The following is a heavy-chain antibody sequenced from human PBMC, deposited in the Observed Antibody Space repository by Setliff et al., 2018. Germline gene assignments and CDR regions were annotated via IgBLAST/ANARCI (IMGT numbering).Heavy chain of an antibody. D-gene: IGHD3-10*01. Sequence: PGESLKLSCKGSGFSLPDFWIGWVRQMPGKGLEWMGLIYAGDSDTRNYPSFQARDTMSTDKSINTAYLQWSSLKASDTAIYYCARQKSTGSGNNWFDPWGQGTLVTVSS. V-gene: IGHV5-51*01. CDR3: ARQKSTGSGNNWFDP. CDR2: IYAGDSDT. J-gene: IGHJ5*02. CDR1: GFSLPDFW.